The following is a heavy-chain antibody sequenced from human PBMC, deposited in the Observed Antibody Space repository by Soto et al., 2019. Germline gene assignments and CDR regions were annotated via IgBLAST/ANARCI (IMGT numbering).Heavy chain of an antibody. CDR3: ARDKERGPAAMNPYYYYGMDG. CDR1: GFTFSSYS. J-gene: IGHJ6*02. CDR2: ISSSSSYI. Sequence: GGSLRLACAASGFTFSSYSMNWVRQAPGKGLEWVSSISSSSSYIYYADSVKGRFTISRDNAKNSLYLQMNSLRAEDTAVYYCARDKERGPAAMNPYYYYGMDGWAQGNTVTVS. D-gene: IGHD2-2*01. V-gene: IGHV3-21*01.